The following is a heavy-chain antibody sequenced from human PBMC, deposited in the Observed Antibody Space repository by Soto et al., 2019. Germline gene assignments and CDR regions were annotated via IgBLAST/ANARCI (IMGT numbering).Heavy chain of an antibody. Sequence: ASVKVSCKASGYTFTSYGISWARQAPGQGLEWMGWISAYNGNTNYAQKLQGRVTMTTDTSTSTAYMELRSLRSDDTAVYYCARVGYDYVWGSYGTFDYWGQGTLVTVSS. CDR3: ARVGYDYVWGSYGTFDY. J-gene: IGHJ4*02. CDR1: GYTFTSYG. D-gene: IGHD3-16*01. CDR2: ISAYNGNT. V-gene: IGHV1-18*01.